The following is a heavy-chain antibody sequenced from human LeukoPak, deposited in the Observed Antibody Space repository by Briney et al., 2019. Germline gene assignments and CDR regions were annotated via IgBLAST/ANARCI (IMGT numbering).Heavy chain of an antibody. CDR2: ISGSGGST. CDR3: AKLREPLGSGSSISFDY. D-gene: IGHD3-10*01. Sequence: GGSLRLSCAASGFTFSSYAMSWVRQAPGKGLEWVSAISGSGGSTYYADSVKGRFTISRDNSKNTLYLQMNSLRAEDTAVYYCAKLREPLGSGSSISFDYWGQGTLVTVSS. CDR1: GFTFSSYA. J-gene: IGHJ4*02. V-gene: IGHV3-23*01.